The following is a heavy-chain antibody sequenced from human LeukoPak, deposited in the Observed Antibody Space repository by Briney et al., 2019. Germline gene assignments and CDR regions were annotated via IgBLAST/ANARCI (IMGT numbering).Heavy chain of an antibody. CDR1: GFTVSSNY. V-gene: IGHV3-23*01. CDR3: AKDGRSYGDPYGMDV. J-gene: IGHJ6*02. D-gene: IGHD4-17*01. Sequence: GGSLRLSCAASGFTVSSNYMSWVRQAPGKGLEWVSAISGSGGSTYYADSVKGRFTISRDNSKNTLYLQMNSLRAEDTAVYYCAKDGRSYGDPYGMDVWGQGTTVTVSS. CDR2: ISGSGGST.